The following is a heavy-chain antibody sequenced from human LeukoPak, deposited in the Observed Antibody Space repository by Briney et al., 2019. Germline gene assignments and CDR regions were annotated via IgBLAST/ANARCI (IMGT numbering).Heavy chain of an antibody. V-gene: IGHV3-21*01. CDR2: ISSSSSYI. Sequence: GGSLRLSCAASGFTFSSYSMNWVRQAPGKGLEWVSSISSSSSYIYYADSVKGRFTISRDNAQNSLYLQMNSLRAEDTAVYYCARGYGPPNYYYGMDVWGQGTTVTVSS. J-gene: IGHJ6*02. CDR1: GFTFSSYS. D-gene: IGHD5-18*01. CDR3: ARGYGPPNYYYGMDV.